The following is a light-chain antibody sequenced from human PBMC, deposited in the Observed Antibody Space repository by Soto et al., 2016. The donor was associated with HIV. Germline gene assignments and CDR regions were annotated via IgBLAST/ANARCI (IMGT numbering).Light chain of an antibody. CDR3: QVWDSSSDHLYV. CDR2: DDS. V-gene: IGLV3-21*03. CDR1: NVGTQS. J-gene: IGLJ1*01. Sequence: SYELTQPPSVSVAPGKTARITCGGDNVGTQSVHWHQQRPGQAPVLVVFDDSDRPSGIPDRFSGSKSGNTATLTINRVDAGDEADYYCQVWDSSSDHLYVFGTGTKVTVL.